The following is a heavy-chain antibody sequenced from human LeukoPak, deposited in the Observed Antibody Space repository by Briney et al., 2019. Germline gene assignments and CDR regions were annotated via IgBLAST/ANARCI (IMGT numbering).Heavy chain of an antibody. CDR1: GGSISSYY. V-gene: IGHV4-59*01. J-gene: IGHJ6*03. CDR3: ARGDGYSSGWHYYYYYMDV. CDR2: IYYSGST. D-gene: IGHD6-19*01. Sequence: PSETLSLTCTVSGGSISSYYWSWIRQPPGKGLEWIGYIYYSGSTNYNPSLKSRVTISVDTSKNQFSLKLSSVTAADTAVYYCARGDGYSSGWHYYYYYMDVWGKGTTVTVSS.